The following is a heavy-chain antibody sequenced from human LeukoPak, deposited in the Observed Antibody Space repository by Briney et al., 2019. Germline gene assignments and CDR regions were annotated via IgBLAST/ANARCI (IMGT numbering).Heavy chain of an antibody. J-gene: IGHJ4*02. CDR2: IRSKAYGGTT. CDR1: GFTFGDYA. CDR3: TRDGGYHNFDY. D-gene: IGHD5-12*01. V-gene: IGHV3-49*04. Sequence: PGGSPRLSCTASGFTFGDYAMSWVRQAPGKGLEWVGFIRSKAYGGTTEYAASVKGRFTISRDDSKSIAYLQMNSLKTEDTAVYYCTRDGGYHNFDYWGQGTLVTVSS.